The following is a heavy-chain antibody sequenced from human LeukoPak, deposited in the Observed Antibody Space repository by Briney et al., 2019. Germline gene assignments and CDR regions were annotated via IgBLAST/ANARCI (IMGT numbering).Heavy chain of an antibody. V-gene: IGHV3-21*01. CDR2: ISSSSSYI. D-gene: IGHD3-3*02. Sequence: PGGSLRLSCAASGFTFSSYSMNWVRQAPGKRLEWVSSISSSSSYIYYADSVKGRFTISRDNAKNSLYLQMNSLRAEDTAVYYCAREAVLVFEASAFDIWGQGTMVTVSS. CDR3: AREAVLVFEASAFDI. J-gene: IGHJ3*02. CDR1: GFTFSSYS.